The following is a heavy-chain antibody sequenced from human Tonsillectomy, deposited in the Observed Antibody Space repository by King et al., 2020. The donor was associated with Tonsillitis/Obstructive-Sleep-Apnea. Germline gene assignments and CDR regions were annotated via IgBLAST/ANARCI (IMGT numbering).Heavy chain of an antibody. CDR3: ASAMIGKRGFNY. Sequence: LQLQESDPGLVKPSGTLSLTCAVSGDSISNNYWWTWVRQPPGKGLEWIGEISQNGRTDYTPSLKSRVTISLDKSKHQFSLHLSSVAAADTALYSCASAMIGKRGFNYWGQGTLVTVSS. V-gene: IGHV4-4*02. CDR2: ISQNGRT. D-gene: IGHD2-21*01. J-gene: IGHJ4*02. CDR1: GDSISNNYW.